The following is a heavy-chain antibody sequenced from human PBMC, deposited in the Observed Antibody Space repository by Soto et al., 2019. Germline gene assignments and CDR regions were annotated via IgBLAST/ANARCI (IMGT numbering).Heavy chain of an antibody. CDR2: IYYTGST. J-gene: IGHJ4*02. V-gene: IGHV4-61*08. D-gene: IGHD3-22*01. CDR3: ARGDGSGYQFFDY. CDR1: GGSISSGGYY. Sequence: PSETLSLTCTVSGGSISSGGYYWSWIRQHPGKGLEWIGYIYYTGSTNYNPSLKSRVTISVDTSKNQFSLKLSSVTAAETAVYYCARGDGSGYQFFDYWGQGTPVTVSS.